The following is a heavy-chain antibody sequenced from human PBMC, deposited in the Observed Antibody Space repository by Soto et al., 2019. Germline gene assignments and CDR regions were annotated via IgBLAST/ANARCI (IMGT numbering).Heavy chain of an antibody. Sequence: PSETLSLTCAVYGGSFSGYYWSWIRQPPGKGLEWIGEINHSGSTNYNPSLKSRVTISVDTSKNQFSLKLSSVTAADTVVYYFARGVIMVRGVPLEDYYGMDVWGQGTTVTVSS. V-gene: IGHV4-34*01. J-gene: IGHJ6*02. CDR1: GGSFSGYY. CDR2: INHSGST. CDR3: ARGVIMVRGVPLEDYYGMDV. D-gene: IGHD3-10*01.